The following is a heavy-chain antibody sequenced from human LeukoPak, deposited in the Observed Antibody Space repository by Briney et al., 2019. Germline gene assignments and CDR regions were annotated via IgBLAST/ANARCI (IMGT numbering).Heavy chain of an antibody. V-gene: IGHV3-21*01. Sequence: PGGSLRLSCAASGFTFSDYFMNWVRQAPGKGLEYVSSISGSSRHIYYADSVKGRFTISRDNTKSSLYLQMNSLRVEDMAVYYWAEGYCGCDCYGDWGQGTLVTVPS. J-gene: IGHJ1*01. CDR2: ISGSSRHI. D-gene: IGHD2-21*02. CDR3: AEGYCGCDCYGD. CDR1: GFTFSDYF.